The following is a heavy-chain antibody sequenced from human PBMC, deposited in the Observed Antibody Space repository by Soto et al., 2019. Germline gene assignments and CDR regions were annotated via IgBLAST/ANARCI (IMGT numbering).Heavy chain of an antibody. CDR3: AREVQVHTPAFVY. D-gene: IGHD3-10*01. CDR2: ISPMFGAA. V-gene: IGHV1-69*19. J-gene: IGHJ4*02. CDR1: GGTFNTYA. Sequence: QVQLVQSGAEMKKPGSSVKVSCQSSGGTFNTYAMNWVRQAPGQGPEWMGDISPMFGAANYAPKFQGRVTITADDSTGTSYMQLRSLTSEDTALYFCAREVQVHTPAFVYWGQGNLVTVSS.